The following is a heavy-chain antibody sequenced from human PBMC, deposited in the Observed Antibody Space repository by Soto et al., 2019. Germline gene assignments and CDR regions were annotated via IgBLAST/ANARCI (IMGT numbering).Heavy chain of an antibody. CDR3: ARVDYGDYVANY. Sequence: SSETLSLTCTVSGGSISSGGYYWSWIRQHPGKGLEWIGYIYYSGSTYYNPSLKSRVTISVDTSKNQFSLKLSSVTAADTAVYYCARVDYGDYVANYWGQGTLVPVYS. V-gene: IGHV4-31*03. CDR1: GGSISSGGYY. J-gene: IGHJ4*02. D-gene: IGHD4-17*01. CDR2: IYYSGST.